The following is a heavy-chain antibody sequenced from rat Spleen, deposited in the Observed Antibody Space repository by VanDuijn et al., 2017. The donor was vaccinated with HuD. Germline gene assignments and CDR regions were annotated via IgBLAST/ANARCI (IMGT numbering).Heavy chain of an antibody. CDR1: GFSLTNYH. V-gene: IGHV2-32*01. Sequence: QVQLKESGPGLMQPSQTLSLTCIVSGFSLTNYHVHWVRQPPGEGLEWMGVMWSGGSTTYNSALKSRLSISRDTSKSQVFLKINSLQTDDTAIYYCTRAITIAAISTFGYWGQGTLVTVSS. J-gene: IGHJ3*01. D-gene: IGHD1-2*01. CDR3: TRAITIAAISTFGY. CDR2: MWSGGST.